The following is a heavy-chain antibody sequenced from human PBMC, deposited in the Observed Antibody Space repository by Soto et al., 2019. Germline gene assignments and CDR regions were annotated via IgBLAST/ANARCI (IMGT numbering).Heavy chain of an antibody. CDR3: ARNRSFILGFYYDGMDV. J-gene: IGHJ6*02. CDR1: GYSFASYW. Sequence: GESLKISCQGSGYSFASYWIGWVRQMPGKDLEWMGIIYPGDSDTRYSPSFQGQVTISADKSLRTAYLQWTSLKASDTALYYCARNRSFILGFYYDGMDVWGQGPTVTVSS. CDR2: IYPGDSDT. V-gene: IGHV5-51*01. D-gene: IGHD3-16*01.